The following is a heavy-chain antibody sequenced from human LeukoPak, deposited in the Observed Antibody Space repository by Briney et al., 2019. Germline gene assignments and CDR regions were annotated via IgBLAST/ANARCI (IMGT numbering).Heavy chain of an antibody. CDR2: INPSGGST. D-gene: IGHD6-13*01. V-gene: IGHV1-46*01. Sequence: ASVKVSCKASGYTFTGYYMHWVRQAPGQGLEWMGIINPSGGSTSYAQKFQGRVTMTRDMSTSTVYMELSSLRSEDTAVYYCARWSRYSHTGWYYYMDVWGKGTTVTVSS. CDR3: ARWSRYSHTGWYYYMDV. J-gene: IGHJ6*03. CDR1: GYTFTGYY.